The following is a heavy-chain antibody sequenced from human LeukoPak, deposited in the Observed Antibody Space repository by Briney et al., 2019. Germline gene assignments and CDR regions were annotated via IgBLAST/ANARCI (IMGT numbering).Heavy chain of an antibody. V-gene: IGHV1-2*02. D-gene: IGHD2-2*01. CDR3: ARGYCSSTSCFPHYYMDV. CDR2: INPSGGST. J-gene: IGHJ6*03. Sequence: GASVKVSCKASGYTFTSYYMHWVRQAPGQGLEWMGIINPSGGSTNYAQKFQGRVTMTRDTSISTAYMELSRLRSDDTAVYYCARGYCSSTSCFPHYYMDVWGKGTTVTISS. CDR1: GYTFTSYY.